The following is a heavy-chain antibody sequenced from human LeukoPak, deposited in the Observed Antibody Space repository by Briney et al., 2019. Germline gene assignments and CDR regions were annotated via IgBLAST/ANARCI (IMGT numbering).Heavy chain of an antibody. CDR3: ARDGRMTVANPNYFDS. V-gene: IGHV1-46*01. CDR1: GYTFSNHY. J-gene: IGHJ4*02. CDR2: INPGGGST. D-gene: IGHD4/OR15-4a*01. Sequence: ASVKVSCKASGYTFSNHYVHWVRQAPGQGLEWMGIINPGGGSTTYSQKFQDRVTMTRDTSTNTVYMELSSLRSDDTAVYYCARDGRMTVANPNYFDSWGQGTLVTVSS.